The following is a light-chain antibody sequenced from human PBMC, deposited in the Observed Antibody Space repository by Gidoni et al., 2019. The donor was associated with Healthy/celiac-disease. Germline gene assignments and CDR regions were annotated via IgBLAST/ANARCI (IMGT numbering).Light chain of an antibody. CDR2: DAS. V-gene: IGKV3-11*01. CDR3: QQRSNWPSLFT. J-gene: IGKJ3*01. Sequence: EIVLTQSPATLSLSPGERATLSCRASQSVSSYLAWYQQKPSQAPRLLIYDASNRATGIPARFSGSGSGTDFTLTISSLEPEDFAVYYCQQRSNWPSLFTFGPGTKVDIK. CDR1: QSVSSY.